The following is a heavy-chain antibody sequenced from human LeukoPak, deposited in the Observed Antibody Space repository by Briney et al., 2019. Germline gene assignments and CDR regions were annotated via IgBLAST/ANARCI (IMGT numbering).Heavy chain of an antibody. V-gene: IGHV3-21*01. CDR1: GFTFSSYT. J-gene: IGHJ3*02. CDR2: ISSSSSYI. Sequence: GGSLRLSCTASGFTFSSYTMNWVRQAPGKGLEWVSSISSSSSYIYYADSVKGRFTISRDNAKNSLYLQVNSLRAEDTAVYYCARPNLYSTSLDAFDIWGQGTMVTVSS. CDR3: ARPNLYSTSLDAFDI. D-gene: IGHD2-8*01.